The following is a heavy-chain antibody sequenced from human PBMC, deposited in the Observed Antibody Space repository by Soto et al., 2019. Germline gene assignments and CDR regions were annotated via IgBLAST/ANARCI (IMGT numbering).Heavy chain of an antibody. CDR1: GFTFRVCD. J-gene: IGHJ4*02. Sequence: WGSLIFSCAPSGFTFRVCDMNWVRQAPGKGLEWVSFISSSASYMYYADSVKGRFTISRDNSKKSLYLQMNSLRADDTAVYYCARECVDTVTSITIPFDYWGQGALVTVS. D-gene: IGHD5-12*01. CDR3: ARECVDTVTSITIPFDY. V-gene: IGHV3-21*01. CDR2: ISSSASYM.